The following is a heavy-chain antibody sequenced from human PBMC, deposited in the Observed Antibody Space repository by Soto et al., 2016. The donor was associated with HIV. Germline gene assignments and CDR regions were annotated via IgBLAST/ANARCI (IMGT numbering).Heavy chain of an antibody. D-gene: IGHD6-25*01. CDR3: AREEARIAASMY. V-gene: IGHV1-18*01. CDR2: ISSYERNT. CDR1: GYTLNTYG. Sequence: QVQLVQSGAEVKKPGASVKVSCKASGYTLNTYGISWVRQAPGQGLEWMGWISSYERNTNYAQKFQGRVTMTTDTSTNTAYLDLTSLRSDDTAVYFCAREEARIAASMYWGQGTLVTVSS. J-gene: IGHJ4*02.